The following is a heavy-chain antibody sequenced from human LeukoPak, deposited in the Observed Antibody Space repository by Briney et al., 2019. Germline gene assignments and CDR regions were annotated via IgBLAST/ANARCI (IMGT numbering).Heavy chain of an antibody. V-gene: IGHV3-48*02. CDR3: ARDTTATSSPIDY. CDR1: GFTFSSYS. CDR2: ISGSSSTI. J-gene: IGHJ4*02. D-gene: IGHD1-14*01. Sequence: PGGSLRLSCAASGFTFSSYSMNWVRQAPGKGLEWVSYISGSSSTIYYADSVEGRFTISRDNAKNSLYLQMNSLRDEDTAVYYCARDTTATSSPIDYWGQGTLVTVSS.